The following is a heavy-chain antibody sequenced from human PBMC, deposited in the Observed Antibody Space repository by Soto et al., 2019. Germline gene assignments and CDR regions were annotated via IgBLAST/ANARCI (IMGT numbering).Heavy chain of an antibody. J-gene: IGHJ6*02. D-gene: IGHD2-2*01. Sequence: VQLVQSGAEVKKPGSSVKVSCKASGGTFSSYAISWVRQAPGQALEWMGGIFPISGTANYAQKFKGRVTHTAAESTNMELTSLRSEDTAVYYCARSQGSSTSVEIYYYYYYGMDVWGQGTTVTVS. CDR2: IFPISGTA. V-gene: IGHV1-69*01. CDR3: ARSQGSSTSVEIYYYYYYGMDV. CDR1: GGTFSSYA.